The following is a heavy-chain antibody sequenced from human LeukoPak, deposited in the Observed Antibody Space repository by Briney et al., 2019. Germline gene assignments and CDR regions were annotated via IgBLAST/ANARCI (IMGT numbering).Heavy chain of an antibody. Sequence: SETLSLPCTVSGGSISSYYWSWLRQPTGKGLEGIGYIYDSGSTNYNPALKSRVTISGDTSKNQYSLKLSSVTAADTAVYYCARAVLKPMVNWFDPWGQGTLVTVSS. J-gene: IGHJ5*02. CDR3: ARAVLKPMVNWFDP. CDR1: GGSISSYY. D-gene: IGHD2-8*01. V-gene: IGHV4-59*01. CDR2: IYDSGST.